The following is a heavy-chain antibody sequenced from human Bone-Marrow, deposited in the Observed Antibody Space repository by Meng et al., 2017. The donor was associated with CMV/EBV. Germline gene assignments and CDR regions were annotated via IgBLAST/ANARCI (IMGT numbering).Heavy chain of an antibody. CDR3: ARVRAAFDIDVGTLEH. J-gene: IGHJ4*02. CDR2: LSWTAERT. V-gene: IGHV3-23*01. Sequence: GESLKISCEASGFTFIGYAMTWVRQAPGKGLEWVSSLSWTAERTHYADSVKGRFSVSRDNSKNTLYLEMNSLRAEDTALYFCARVRAAFDIDVGTLEHWGQGVLVTVSS. D-gene: IGHD1-7*01. CDR1: GFTFIGYA.